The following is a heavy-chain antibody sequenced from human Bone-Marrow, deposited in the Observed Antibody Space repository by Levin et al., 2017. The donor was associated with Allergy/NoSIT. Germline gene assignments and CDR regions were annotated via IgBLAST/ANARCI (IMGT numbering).Heavy chain of an antibody. CDR2: FNPHSGGT. J-gene: IGHJ4*02. CDR1: GYMFTHYY. D-gene: IGHD3/OR15-3a*01. V-gene: IGHV1-2*02. CDR3: ARENSHDLCFDY. Sequence: PPASVKVSCEASGYMFTHYYIYWVRQAPGQGLEWMGWFNPHSGGTNYAQKFQGRVTMTRDTSISTAYLELSRLRSDDTAVYYCARENSHDLCFDYWGQGTLVTVSS.